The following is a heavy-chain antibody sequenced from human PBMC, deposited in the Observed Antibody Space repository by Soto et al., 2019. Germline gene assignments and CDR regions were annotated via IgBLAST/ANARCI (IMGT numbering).Heavy chain of an antibody. V-gene: IGHV3-23*01. CDR1: GFTFTSYA. CDR3: ARDPSTGYADY. D-gene: IGHD3-9*01. Sequence: PGGSMRLSCAASGFTFTSYALNWVRQSPGKGLEWVSTISSSGDSTYYADSVRGRFTISRDNSKNTLYLQMNSLRAEDTAIYSCARDPSTGYADYWGQGTLVTVS. CDR2: ISSSGDST. J-gene: IGHJ4*02.